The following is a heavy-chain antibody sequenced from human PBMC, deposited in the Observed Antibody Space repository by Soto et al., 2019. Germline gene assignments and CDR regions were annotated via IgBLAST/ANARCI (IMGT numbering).Heavy chain of an antibody. J-gene: IGHJ6*02. V-gene: IGHV4-59*08. CDR1: GGSISSYY. CDR3: ARHPPSSSLTYYYYYYGMDV. CDR2: IYNSGRT. D-gene: IGHD6-13*01. Sequence: PSETLSLTCTVSGGSISSYYWSWIRQPPGKGLEWIGYIYNSGRTNYNPSLKSRVTISVDTSKNQFSLKLSSVTAADTAVYYCARHPPSSSLTYYYYYYGMDVWGQGTTVTVSS.